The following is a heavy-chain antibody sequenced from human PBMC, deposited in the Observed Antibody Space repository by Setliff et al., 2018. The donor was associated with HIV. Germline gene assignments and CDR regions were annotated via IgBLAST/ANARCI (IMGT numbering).Heavy chain of an antibody. CDR2: INHSGST. CDR3: ARGRDYTGSWFRPFYLDF. D-gene: IGHD3-3*01. CDR1: GGSFSAYH. Sequence: SSETLSLTCAVYGGSFSAYHWSWIRQTPGKGLEWLGEINHSGSTAYNLALESRVSMSIDTSKNQFSLKLTSVTAADTAIYYCARGRDYTGSWFRPFYLDFWGHGNLGTVSS. V-gene: IGHV4-34*01. J-gene: IGHJ4*01.